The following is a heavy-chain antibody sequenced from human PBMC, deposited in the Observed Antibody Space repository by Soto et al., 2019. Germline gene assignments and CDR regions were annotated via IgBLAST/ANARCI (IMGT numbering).Heavy chain of an antibody. D-gene: IGHD3-3*01. CDR1: DFTFSTYS. V-gene: IGHV3-21*01. J-gene: IGHJ6*02. CDR2: ISATSNHI. Sequence: PGGSLSLSCVASDFTFSTYSMNWVRQAPGKGLEWVAYISATSNHIYYADSLKGRFTISRDNAKSSLYLHMNSLRAEHTAVYLCARDSITIFGGGMHVWGQGTTVTVSS. CDR3: ARDSITIFGGGMHV.